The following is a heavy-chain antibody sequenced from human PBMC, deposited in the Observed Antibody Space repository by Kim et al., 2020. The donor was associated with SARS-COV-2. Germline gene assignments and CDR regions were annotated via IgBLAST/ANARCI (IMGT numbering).Heavy chain of an antibody. CDR2: IKAGKGNT. J-gene: IGHJ4*02. D-gene: IGHD3-10*01. CDR1: VYTFTIYA. CDR3: ARSFPKTMVRGVTAFDY. V-gene: IGHV1-3*01. Sequence: ASVKVSCKDSVYTFTIYAMHGVRKAPVQRLEWRVWIKAGKGNTKYLQKFQGRVTITRDTSASTAYMELCSLRSEDTAVYYCARSFPKTMVRGVTAFDYWGQGPLVTVSS.